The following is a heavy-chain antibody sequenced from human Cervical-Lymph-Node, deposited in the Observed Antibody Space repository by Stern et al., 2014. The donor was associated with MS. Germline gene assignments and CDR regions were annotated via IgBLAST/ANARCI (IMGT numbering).Heavy chain of an antibody. Sequence: QVQLQESGPGLVKPSETLSLTCTVSGGSISSYYWSWIRQLPGQGLEWIGYIYYSGSTHYIPSLKIRVTRLVDSSKNQFSLKLSSVTAAYTALYYCARGGSSVFDPWGQGTLVTVSS. V-gene: IGHV4-59*01. D-gene: IGHD3-16*01. CDR3: ARGGSSVFDP. CDR2: IYYSGST. J-gene: IGHJ5*02. CDR1: GGSISSYY.